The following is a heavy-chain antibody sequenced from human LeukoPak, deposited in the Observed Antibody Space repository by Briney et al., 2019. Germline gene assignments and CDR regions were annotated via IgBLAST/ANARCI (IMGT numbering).Heavy chain of an antibody. CDR3: ARGGARYFDWSTRNWFGP. CDR2: INHSGST. D-gene: IGHD3-9*01. CDR1: GGSFSGYY. J-gene: IGHJ5*02. V-gene: IGHV4-34*01. Sequence: PSETLSLTCAVYGGSFSGYYWSWIRQPPGKGLEWIGEINHSGSTNYNPSLKSRVTISVDTSKNQFSLKLSSVTAADTAVYYCARGGARYFDWSTRNWFGPWGQGTLVTVSS.